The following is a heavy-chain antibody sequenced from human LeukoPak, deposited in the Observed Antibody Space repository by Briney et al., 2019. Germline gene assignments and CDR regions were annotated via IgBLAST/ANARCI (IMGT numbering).Heavy chain of an antibody. D-gene: IGHD2-2*01. Sequence: GGSLRLSCAASGFTFSSYAMSWVRQAPGKGLEWVSYISSASGSIYYADSVKGRFTISRDNAKNSLFLQMNSLRAEDTAVYYCARLPAYCSSTSCYYDYWGQGTLVTVSS. CDR3: ARLPAYCSSTSCYYDY. CDR2: ISSASGSI. J-gene: IGHJ4*02. V-gene: IGHV3-48*04. CDR1: GFTFSSYA.